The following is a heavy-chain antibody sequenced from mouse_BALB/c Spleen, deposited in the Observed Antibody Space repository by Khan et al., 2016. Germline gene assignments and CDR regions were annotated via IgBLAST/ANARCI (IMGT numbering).Heavy chain of an antibody. J-gene: IGHJ1*01. CDR2: ISHGGGSH. CDR1: GFTFSSYT. CDR3: ARLGLRWYFDF. V-gene: IGHV5-12-2*01. Sequence: EVELVESGGGLVQPGESLKLSCAASGFTFSSYTMSWVRPIPEKRLEWVEYISHGGGSHYYPDTVKGRFNISRDNANNTPYLKMTNLKSEATANYYWARLGLRWYFDFRGAGTTVTVSS. D-gene: IGHD1-1*01.